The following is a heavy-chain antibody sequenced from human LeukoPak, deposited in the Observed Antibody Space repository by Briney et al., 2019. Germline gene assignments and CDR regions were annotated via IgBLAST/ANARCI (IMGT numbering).Heavy chain of an antibody. CDR1: GFTFSSYA. D-gene: IGHD2-21*01. Sequence: GSLRLSCAASGFTFSSYAMSWVRQAPGKGLEWVSAISGSGGSTYYADSVKGRFTISRDSYKNTLYLQMNSLRAEDTAVYYSAKDLFRGRSYPIARNYYYMDVWGKGTAVTVSS. CDR2: ISGSGGST. J-gene: IGHJ6*03. CDR3: AKDLFRGRSYPIARNYYYMDV. V-gene: IGHV3-23*01.